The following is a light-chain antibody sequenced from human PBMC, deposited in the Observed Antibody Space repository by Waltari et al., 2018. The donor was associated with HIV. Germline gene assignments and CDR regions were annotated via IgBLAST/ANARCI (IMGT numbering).Light chain of an antibody. V-gene: IGKV1-12*01. Sequence: IQMTQSPSSLSASVGDRVTMTCRAAQDVSTSVAWYQQKPGKAPKLVMFRASGLQSGVPSRFSGTGSGTEFTLTIQNLQPEDSATYYCQQTAGFPLSFGGGTKVEI. CDR1: QDVSTS. CDR3: QQTAGFPLS. J-gene: IGKJ4*01. CDR2: RAS.